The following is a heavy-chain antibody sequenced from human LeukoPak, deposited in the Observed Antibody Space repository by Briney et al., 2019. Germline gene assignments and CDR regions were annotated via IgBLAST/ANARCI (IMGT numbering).Heavy chain of an antibody. CDR1: GFTFSDYY. D-gene: IGHD5-18*01. CDR2: ISSSGSTI. Sequence: GGSLRLSCAASGFTFSDYYMSWIRQAPGKGLEWVSYISSSGSTIYYADSVKGRFTISRDNAKNSLYLQMNSLRAEDTAVYYCARDSRGYSYCFHYYYGMDVWGQGTTVTVSS. J-gene: IGHJ6*02. CDR3: ARDSRGYSYCFHYYYGMDV. V-gene: IGHV3-11*01.